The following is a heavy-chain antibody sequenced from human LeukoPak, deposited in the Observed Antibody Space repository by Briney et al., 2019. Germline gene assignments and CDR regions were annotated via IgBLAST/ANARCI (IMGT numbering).Heavy chain of an antibody. V-gene: IGHV3-9*01. CDR3: TARCSSTSCYYYGMDV. CDR1: GFTFDDYA. D-gene: IGHD2-2*01. Sequence: GGSLRLSCAASGFTFDDYAMHWVRQAPGKGLEWVSGISWNSGSIGYADSVKGRFTISRDNAKNSLYLQMNSLRAEDTALYYCTARCSSTSCYYYGMDVWGQGTTVTVSS. CDR2: ISWNSGSI. J-gene: IGHJ6*02.